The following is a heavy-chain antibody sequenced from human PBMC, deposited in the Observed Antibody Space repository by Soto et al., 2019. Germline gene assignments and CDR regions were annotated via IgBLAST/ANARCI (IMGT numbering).Heavy chain of an antibody. Sequence: SETLSLTCTVSGGSITNYYYSWIRQPPGKGLEWIGYIFHTGTTSYNPSLKSRVTLSVDTSQSQFSLKLNSVTAADTAVYYCTSEANDSSGSLASDIWSAGTLVTI. V-gene: IGHV4-59*08. CDR1: GGSITNYY. CDR3: TSEANDSSGSLASDI. J-gene: IGHJ3*02. D-gene: IGHD3-22*01. CDR2: IFHTGTT.